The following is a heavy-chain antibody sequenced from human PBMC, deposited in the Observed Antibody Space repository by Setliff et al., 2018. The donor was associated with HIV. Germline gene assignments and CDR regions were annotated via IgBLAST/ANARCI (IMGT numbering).Heavy chain of an antibody. J-gene: IGHJ5*02. CDR3: ANIRLGS. V-gene: IGHV3-23*01. Sequence: PGGSLRLSCAVSGFTFIRYAMSWVRQAPGKGLEWVSGISSTGGTTYYADSVKGRFTISRDNVNNAVHLQMNSLRAEDTAIYYCANIRLGSWGQGTLVTVSS. CDR1: GFTFIRYA. CDR2: ISSTGGTT. D-gene: IGHD2-2*02.